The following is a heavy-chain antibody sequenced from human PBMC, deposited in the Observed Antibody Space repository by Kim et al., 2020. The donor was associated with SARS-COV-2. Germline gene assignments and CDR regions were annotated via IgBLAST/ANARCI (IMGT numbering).Heavy chain of an antibody. D-gene: IGHD1-26*01. J-gene: IGHJ5*02. CDR2: ST. Sequence: STNYNPSLKSRVTISVDKSKNQFSLKLSSVTAADTAVYYCAREFELRFDPWGQGTLVTVSS. V-gene: IGHV4-4*02. CDR3: AREFELRFDP.